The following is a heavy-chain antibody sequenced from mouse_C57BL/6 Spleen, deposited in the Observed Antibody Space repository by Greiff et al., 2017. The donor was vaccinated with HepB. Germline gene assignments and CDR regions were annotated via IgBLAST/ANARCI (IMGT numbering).Heavy chain of an antibody. D-gene: IGHD2-4*01. Sequence: VQLQQSGAELVRPGSSVKLSCKASGYTFTSYWMDWVKQRPGQGLEWIGNIYPSDSETHYNQKFKDKATLTVDKSSSTAYMQLSSLTSEDSAVYYCARSTMITFDYWGQGTTLTVSS. CDR1: GYTFTSYW. CDR2: IYPSDSET. J-gene: IGHJ2*01. V-gene: IGHV1-61*01. CDR3: ARSTMITFDY.